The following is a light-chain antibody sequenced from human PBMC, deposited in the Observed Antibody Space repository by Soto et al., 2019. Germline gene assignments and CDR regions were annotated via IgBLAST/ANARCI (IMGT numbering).Light chain of an antibody. CDR3: QQYHSYWT. CDR1: QNIRSR. J-gene: IGKJ1*01. CDR2: DAS. V-gene: IGKV1-5*01. Sequence: DFQMTQSPSTLSSSVGDRVTITCRASQNIRSRLAWFQQKPGKAPKLLIYDASSLESGVPQRFSGSGSGTEFTLTSSRLQTDDFSTYYCQQYHSYWTFGQGTKVE.